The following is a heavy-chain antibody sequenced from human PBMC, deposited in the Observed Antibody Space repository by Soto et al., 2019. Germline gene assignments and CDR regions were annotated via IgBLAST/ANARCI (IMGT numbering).Heavy chain of an antibody. CDR3: ARDSRAAAGTNWFDP. Sequence: GGSLRLSCAASGFSFSDYYMSWIRQAPGKGLEWVSYISDRNSYTNYADSVKGRFTISRDNAKNSLYLQMNSLTAEDTAVYYCARDSRAAAGTNWFDPWGQGTLVTVSS. J-gene: IGHJ5*02. CDR1: GFSFSDYY. V-gene: IGHV3-11*05. CDR2: ISDRNSYT. D-gene: IGHD6-13*01.